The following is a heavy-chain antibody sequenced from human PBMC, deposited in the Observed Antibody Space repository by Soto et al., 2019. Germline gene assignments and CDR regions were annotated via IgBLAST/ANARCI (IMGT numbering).Heavy chain of an antibody. Sequence: QVQLVESGGGVVQPGRSLRLSCAASGFTFSSYGMHWVRQAPGKGLEWVAVIWYDGSNKYYADSVKGRFTISRDNSKNTMYLQRNSLRAEDTAVYYCARDSGDMVRGVGGGLDYWGQGTLVTVSS. J-gene: IGHJ4*02. V-gene: IGHV3-33*01. CDR2: IWYDGSNK. CDR3: ARDSGDMVRGVGGGLDY. D-gene: IGHD3-10*01. CDR1: GFTFSSYG.